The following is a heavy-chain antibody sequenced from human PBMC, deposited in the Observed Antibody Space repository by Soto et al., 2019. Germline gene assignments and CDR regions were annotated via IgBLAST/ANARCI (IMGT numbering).Heavy chain of an antibody. CDR3: ARQSEYYDFWSGYQLRYFDY. V-gene: IGHV5-51*01. Sequence: PGESLKISCKGSGYSFTSYWIGWVRQMPGKGLEWMGIIYPGDSDTRYSPSFQGQVTISADKSISTAYLQWSSLKASDTATYYCARQSEYYDFWSGYQLRYFDYWGQGTLVTVSS. J-gene: IGHJ4*02. CDR2: IYPGDSDT. D-gene: IGHD3-3*01. CDR1: GYSFTSYW.